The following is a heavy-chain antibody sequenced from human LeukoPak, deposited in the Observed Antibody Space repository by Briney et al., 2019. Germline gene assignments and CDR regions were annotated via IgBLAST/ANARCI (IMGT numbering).Heavy chain of an antibody. J-gene: IGHJ5*02. CDR2: IIPIFGTA. V-gene: IGHV1-69*13. CDR3: ARKGSSSSNWFDP. D-gene: IGHD6-6*01. Sequence: ASVKVSCKASGGTFSSYAISWVRQAPGQGLEWMGGIIPIFGTANYAQKFQGRVTITADESTSTAYMGLSSLRSEDTAVYYCARKGSSSSNWFDPWGQGTLVTVSS. CDR1: GGTFSSYA.